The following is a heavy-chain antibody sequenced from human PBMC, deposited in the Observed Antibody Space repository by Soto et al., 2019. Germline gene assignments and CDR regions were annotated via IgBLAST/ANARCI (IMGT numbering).Heavy chain of an antibody. CDR1: GYTFTGYY. J-gene: IGHJ5*02. CDR2: INPNSGGT. Sequence: ASVKVSCKASGYTFTGYYMHWVRQAPGQGLEWMGWINPNSGGTNYAQKFQGWVTMTRDTSISTAYMELSRLRSDDTAVYYCARDGYSSRGNWFDPWGQGTLVTVSS. CDR3: ARDGYSSRGNWFDP. D-gene: IGHD6-13*01. V-gene: IGHV1-2*04.